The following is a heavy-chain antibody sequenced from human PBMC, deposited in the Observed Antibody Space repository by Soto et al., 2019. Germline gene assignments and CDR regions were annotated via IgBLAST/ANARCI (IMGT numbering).Heavy chain of an antibody. V-gene: IGHV3-30-3*01. CDR3: ARSPEKYCSGGSCYFDYFDY. J-gene: IGHJ4*02. CDR2: ISYDGSNK. CDR1: GFPFSSYA. D-gene: IGHD2-15*01. Sequence: SLRLSCAASGFPFSSYAIHWVRQAPGKGLQWVAVISYDGSNKYYADSVKGRFTISRDNSKNTLYLQTNSLGAEXTAVYYCARSPEKYCSGGSCYFDYFDYWGQGTLVTVSS.